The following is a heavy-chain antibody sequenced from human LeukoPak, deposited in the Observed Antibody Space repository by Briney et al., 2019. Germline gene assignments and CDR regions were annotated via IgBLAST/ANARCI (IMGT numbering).Heavy chain of an antibody. V-gene: IGHV3-23*01. D-gene: IGHD2-2*01. CDR1: GFTFSSYA. CDR2: ISGSGGST. J-gene: IGHJ3*02. Sequence: PGGSLRLSCAASGFTFSSYAMSWVRQAPGKGLEWVSAISGSGGSTYYADSVKGRFTISRDNSKNTLYLQMNSLRSEDTAVYYCARGYCSSTSCHSGAFDIWGQGTMVTVSS. CDR3: ARGYCSSTSCHSGAFDI.